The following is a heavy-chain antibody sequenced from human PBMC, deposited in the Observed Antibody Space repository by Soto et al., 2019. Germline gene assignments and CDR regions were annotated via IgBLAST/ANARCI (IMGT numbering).Heavy chain of an antibody. CDR3: ARIGGDSSGWYFDY. CDR2: ISCNGGST. V-gene: IGHV3-64*01. D-gene: IGHD6-19*01. J-gene: IGHJ4*02. CDR1: GFTFSSYA. Sequence: GGSLRLSCAASGFTFSSYAMHWVRQAPGKGLEYVSAISCNGGSTYYANSVKGRFTISRDNSKNTLYLQMGSLRAEDMAVYYCARIGGDSSGWYFDYWGQGTLVTVSS.